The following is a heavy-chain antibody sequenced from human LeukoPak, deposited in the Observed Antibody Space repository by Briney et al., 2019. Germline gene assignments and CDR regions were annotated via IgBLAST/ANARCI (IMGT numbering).Heavy chain of an antibody. CDR1: AFTFSSYS. V-gene: IGHV3-21*01. J-gene: IGHJ6*03. Sequence: PGGSLRLSCAASAFTFSSYSMNWVRQAPGKGLEWVSSISSNSNYIYYADSVKGRFTISRDNAKNSLYLQMNSLRAEDTAVYYCARVGYYYDSSGYYYYYYMDVWGKGTTVTVSS. D-gene: IGHD3-22*01. CDR3: ARVGYYYDSSGYYYYYYMDV. CDR2: ISSNSNYI.